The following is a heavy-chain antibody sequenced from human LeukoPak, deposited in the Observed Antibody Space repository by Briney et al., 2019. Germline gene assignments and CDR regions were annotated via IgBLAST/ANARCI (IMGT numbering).Heavy chain of an antibody. Sequence: PGRSLRLSCAASGFTLSSYGMHWVRQAPGKGLEWVAVIWYDGINKYYPDSVKGRFTISRDNSENTLYLQMNSLRAEDTAVYYCATANSGPDVWGQGTTVTVSS. V-gene: IGHV3-33*01. CDR2: IWYDGINK. CDR3: ATANSGPDV. J-gene: IGHJ3*01. D-gene: IGHD1-1*01. CDR1: GFTLSSYG.